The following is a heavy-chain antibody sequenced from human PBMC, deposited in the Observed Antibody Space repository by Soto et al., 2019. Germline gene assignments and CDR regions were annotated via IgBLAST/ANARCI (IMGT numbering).Heavy chain of an antibody. CDR1: GFTFSYYG. D-gene: IGHD3-22*01. J-gene: IGHJ5*01. CDR3: AKNFYDSSGYYWFDS. V-gene: IGHV3-30*18. CDR2: ISYDGNNI. Sequence: SGGSLRLSCAASGFTFSYYGMYWVRQAPGKGLEWVSAISYDGNNIYYADSVKGRFTISRDNSKNTLYLQMNSLRAEDTAVYYCAKNFYDSSGYYWFDSWGQGTPVTVSS.